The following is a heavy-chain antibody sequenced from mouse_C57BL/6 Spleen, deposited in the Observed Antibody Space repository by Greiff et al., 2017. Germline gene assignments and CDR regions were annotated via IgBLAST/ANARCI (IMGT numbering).Heavy chain of an antibody. CDR3: ARQGDYDGYAMDY. CDR1: GFSLTSYG. D-gene: IGHD2-4*01. J-gene: IGHJ4*01. CDR2: IWSDGST. V-gene: IGHV2-6-1*01. Sequence: QVQLKESGPGLVAPSQSLSITCTVSGFSLTSYGVHWVSQPPGKGLEWLVVIWSDGSTTYNSALKSRLSISKDNSKSQVFLKMNSLQTDDTAMYYCARQGDYDGYAMDYWGQGTSVTVSS.